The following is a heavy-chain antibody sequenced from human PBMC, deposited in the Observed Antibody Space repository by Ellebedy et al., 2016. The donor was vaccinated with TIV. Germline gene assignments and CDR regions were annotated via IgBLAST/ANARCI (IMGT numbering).Heavy chain of an antibody. J-gene: IGHJ4*02. CDR1: GFIFTSYV. CDR3: VKGGDYDRPDD. CDR2: ISGTGGST. V-gene: IGHV3-23*01. Sequence: GGSLRLSXAASGFIFTSYVINWVRQAPGKGLEWVSSISGTGGSTYYADTVQGRFTISRDNSKNILYLQMNSPRAEDAALYYCVKGGDYDRPDDWGQGTLVTVSS. D-gene: IGHD4-17*01.